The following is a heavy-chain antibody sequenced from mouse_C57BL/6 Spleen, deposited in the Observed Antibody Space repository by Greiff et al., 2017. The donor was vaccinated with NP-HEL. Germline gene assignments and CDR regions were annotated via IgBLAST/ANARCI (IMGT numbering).Heavy chain of an antibody. D-gene: IGHD4-1*02. V-gene: IGHV1-59*01. CDR2: IDPSDSYT. Sequence: VQLQQPGAELVRPGTSVKLSCKASGYTFTSYWMHWVKQRPGQGLEWIGVIDPSDSYTNYNQKFKGKATLTVDTSSSTAYMQLSSLTSEDSAVYYCASRQLGQGVWFAYWGQGTLVTVSA. J-gene: IGHJ3*01. CDR3: ASRQLGQGVWFAY. CDR1: GYTFTSYW.